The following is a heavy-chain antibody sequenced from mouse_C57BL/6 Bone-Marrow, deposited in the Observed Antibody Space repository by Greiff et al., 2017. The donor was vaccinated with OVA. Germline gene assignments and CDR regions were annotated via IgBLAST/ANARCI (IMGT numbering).Heavy chain of an antibody. Sequence: QVQLQQSGAELARPGASVKMSCKASGYTFTSYTMHWVKQRPGQGLEWIGYINPSSGYTKYNQKFKDKATLTADKSSSTAYMQLSSLTSEDSAVYYCARRGDYGYDEGFFDYWGQGTTLTVSS. V-gene: IGHV1-4*01. CDR1: GYTFTSYT. J-gene: IGHJ2*01. CDR2: INPSSGYT. D-gene: IGHD2-2*01. CDR3: ARRGDYGYDEGFFDY.